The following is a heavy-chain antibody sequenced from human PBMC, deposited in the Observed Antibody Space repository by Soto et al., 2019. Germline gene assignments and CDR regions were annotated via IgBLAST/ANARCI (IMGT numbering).Heavy chain of an antibody. CDR3: ARASFEYYYDSSGYYFNS. D-gene: IGHD3-22*01. J-gene: IGHJ4*02. V-gene: IGHV1-69*12. CDR1: GGTFSSYA. CDR2: IIPIFGTA. Sequence: QVQLVQSGAEVKKPGSSVKVSCKASGGTFSSYAISWVRQAPGQGLEWMGGIIPIFGTANYAQKFQGRVTITADESTSTAYMELRSLRSEDTAVYYCARASFEYYYDSSGYYFNSWGQGTLVTVSS.